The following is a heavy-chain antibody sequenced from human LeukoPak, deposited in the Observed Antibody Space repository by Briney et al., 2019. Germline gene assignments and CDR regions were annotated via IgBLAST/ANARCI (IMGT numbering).Heavy chain of an antibody. V-gene: IGHV3-7*01. J-gene: IGHJ5*01. D-gene: IGHD2-2*01. CDR2: IKQDGSEK. Sequence: GGSLRLSCAASGFTFSSYWMSWVRQAPGKGLEWVAHIKQDGSEKYYVDSVKGRFTISRDNAKNSLYLQMNSLRAEDTAVYYCARDDCSSISCYHNWFDSWGQGTLVTVSS. CDR3: ARDDCSSISCYHNWFDS. CDR1: GFTFSSYW.